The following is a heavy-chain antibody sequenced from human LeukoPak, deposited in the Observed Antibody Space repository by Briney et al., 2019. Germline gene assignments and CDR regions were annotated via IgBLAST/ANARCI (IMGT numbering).Heavy chain of an antibody. V-gene: IGHV3-23*01. CDR3: AKDRPCSSTSCYTGCDY. J-gene: IGHJ4*02. CDR2: ISGSGGST. D-gene: IGHD2-2*02. Sequence: GGSLRLSCAASGFTFNNYAMSWVRQAPGKGLEWVSAISGSGGSTYYADSVKGRFTISRDNSKNTLYLQMNSLRAEDTAVYYCAKDRPCSSTSCYTGCDYWGQGTLVTVSS. CDR1: GFTFNNYA.